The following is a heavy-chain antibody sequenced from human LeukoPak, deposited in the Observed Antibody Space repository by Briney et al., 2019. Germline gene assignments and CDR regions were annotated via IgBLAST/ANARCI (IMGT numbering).Heavy chain of an antibody. D-gene: IGHD6-19*01. Sequence: SETLSLTCSVSGGPVSRDYWSWIRQPPGKRLEWLGYIYNIGGTNYNPSLKSRVSISVDTSKDQFSLMLSSVTAADTAVYYCAREAVAGTIDYWGQGALVTVSS. J-gene: IGHJ4*02. CDR1: GGPVSRDY. V-gene: IGHV4-59*02. CDR2: IYNIGGT. CDR3: AREAVAGTIDY.